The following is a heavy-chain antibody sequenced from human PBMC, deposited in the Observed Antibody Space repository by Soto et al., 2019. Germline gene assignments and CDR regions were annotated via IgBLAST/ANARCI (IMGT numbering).Heavy chain of an antibody. J-gene: IGHJ4*02. CDR1: GFIFGNYA. CDR3: ASSLLTPFDY. V-gene: IGHV3-23*01. Sequence: PGGSLRLSCAASGFIFGNYAMAWVRQAPGEGLQWVSSIGGSGSYTCYADSVKGRFTISRDNAKNTLYLQMNSLRAEDTAVYYCASSLLTPFDYWGQGTLVTVSS. D-gene: IGHD7-27*01. CDR2: IGGSGSYT.